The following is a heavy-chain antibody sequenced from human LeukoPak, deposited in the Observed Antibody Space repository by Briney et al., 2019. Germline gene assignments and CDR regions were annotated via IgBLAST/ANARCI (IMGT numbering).Heavy chain of an antibody. CDR2: INWNGGST. Sequence: GGSLRLSCAASGFTFDDYGMSWVRQAPGKGLEWVSGINWNGGSTGYADSVKGRFTISRDNAKNSLYLQMNSLRAEDTALYYCARSLPAATVGAFDYWGQGTLVSVSS. V-gene: IGHV3-20*04. J-gene: IGHJ4*02. CDR3: ARSLPAATVGAFDY. D-gene: IGHD2-2*01. CDR1: GFTFDDYG.